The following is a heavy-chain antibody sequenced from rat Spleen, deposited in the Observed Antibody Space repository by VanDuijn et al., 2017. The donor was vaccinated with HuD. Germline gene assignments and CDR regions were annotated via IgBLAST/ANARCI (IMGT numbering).Heavy chain of an antibody. D-gene: IGHD1-9*01. V-gene: IGHV5-7*01. CDR3: ARRHYGYTDYFDY. J-gene: IGHJ2*01. CDR1: GFTFSDYD. Sequence: EVQVVESGGGLVQPGGSMNLSCAASGFTFSDYDLAWVRQAPTGGLEWVATISSDGRRNYYRDSVKGLFTISRANAKSTLNLQMDSLRSEDTATYYCARRHYGYTDYFDYWGQGVMVTVSS. CDR2: ISSDGRRN.